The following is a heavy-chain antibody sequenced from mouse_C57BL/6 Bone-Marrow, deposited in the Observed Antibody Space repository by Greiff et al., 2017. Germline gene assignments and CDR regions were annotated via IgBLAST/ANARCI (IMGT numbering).Heavy chain of an antibody. CDR1: GFSLTSYG. CDR3: ARNWDYYGSGSFAY. V-gene: IGHV2-2*01. D-gene: IGHD1-1*01. CDR2: IWSGGST. J-gene: IGHJ3*01. Sequence: QVQLQQSGPGLVQPSQSLSITCTVSGFSLTSYGVHWVRQSPGKGLEWLGVIWSGGSTDYNAAFISRLSISKDNSTCHVFFKMNSLQADDTAIYYCARNWDYYGSGSFAYWGQGTLVTVSA.